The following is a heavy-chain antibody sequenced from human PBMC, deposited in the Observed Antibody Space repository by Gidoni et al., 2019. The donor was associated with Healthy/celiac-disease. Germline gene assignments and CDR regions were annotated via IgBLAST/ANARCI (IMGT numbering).Heavy chain of an antibody. J-gene: IGHJ4*02. Sequence: VQLLESGGGLVQPGGSLRLSCAASGFPFSSYAMSWVRQAPGKGLEWVSAISVSGGSTYYADSVKGRFTISRDNSKNTLYLQMNSRRAEDTAVYYCAKDRGPKGRTFDYWGQGTLVTVSS. V-gene: IGHV3-23*01. D-gene: IGHD3-10*01. CDR2: ISVSGGST. CDR1: GFPFSSYA. CDR3: AKDRGPKGRTFDY.